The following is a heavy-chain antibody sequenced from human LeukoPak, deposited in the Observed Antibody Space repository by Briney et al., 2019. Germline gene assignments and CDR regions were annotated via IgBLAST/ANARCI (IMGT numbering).Heavy chain of an antibody. J-gene: IGHJ4*02. CDR1: GFTFIDYD. D-gene: IGHD6-19*01. CDR2: IGIRGGT. Sequence: PGRSLRLSCAASGFTFIDYDMHWVRQVIGKGLEWVSAIGIRGGTHYSGSVKGRFTISRENAESSLYLQMNSLRAEDTAVYYCARGGIQVSGIDEFDYWGQGTLVTVSS. CDR3: ARGGIQVSGIDEFDY. V-gene: IGHV3-13*01.